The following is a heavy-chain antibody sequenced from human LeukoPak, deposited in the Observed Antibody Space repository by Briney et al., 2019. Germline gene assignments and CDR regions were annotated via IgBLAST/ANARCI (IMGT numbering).Heavy chain of an antibody. CDR2: INPNSGGT. J-gene: IGHJ4*02. CDR1: GYTFTGYY. CDR3: AREESSSWFIDY. D-gene: IGHD6-13*01. V-gene: IGHV1-2*06. Sequence: ASVKVSCKASGYTFTGYYMHWVRQAPGQGLEWMGRINPNSGGTNYAQEFQGRVTMTRDTSISTAYMELSRLRSDDTAVYYCAREESSSWFIDYWGQGTLVTVSS.